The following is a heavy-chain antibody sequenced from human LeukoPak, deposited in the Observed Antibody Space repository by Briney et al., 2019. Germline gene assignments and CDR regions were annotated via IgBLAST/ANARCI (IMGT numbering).Heavy chain of an antibody. Sequence: GGSLRLSCAASGFTVSSNYMSWVRQAPGKGLEWVSVIYSGGSTYYADSVKGRFTISRDNSKNTLYLQMNSLRAEDTAVYYCARNRPQTSGYDSYYFDYWGQGTLVTVSS. J-gene: IGHJ4*02. CDR2: IYSGGST. CDR3: ARNRPQTSGYDSYYFDY. D-gene: IGHD5-12*01. CDR1: GFTVSSNY. V-gene: IGHV3-66*01.